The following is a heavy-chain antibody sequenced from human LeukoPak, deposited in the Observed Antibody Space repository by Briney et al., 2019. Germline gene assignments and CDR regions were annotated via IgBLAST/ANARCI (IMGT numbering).Heavy chain of an antibody. J-gene: IGHJ5*02. V-gene: IGHV3-21*01. CDR2: ISSGSTYI. CDR3: ARYDTHDRVVNNWFDP. Sequence: GGSLRLSCTASGFTFSSYSMNWVRQAPGKGLEWVSSISSGSTYIYYADSVKGRFTVSRDNAKNSLYLQMNSLRAEDTAVYYCARYDTHDRVVNNWFDPWGRGTLVTVSS. CDR1: GFTFSSYS. D-gene: IGHD3-3*01.